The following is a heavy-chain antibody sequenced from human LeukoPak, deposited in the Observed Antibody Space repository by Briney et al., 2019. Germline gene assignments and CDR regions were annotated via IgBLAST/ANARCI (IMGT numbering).Heavy chain of an antibody. J-gene: IGHJ4*02. CDR3: AKDASIAVAGIDY. V-gene: IGHV3-9*01. CDR1: GFTFDDYA. CDR2: ISWNSGSI. Sequence: GRSLRLSCAASGFTFDDYAMHWVRQAPGKGLEWVSGISWNSGSIGYADSVKGRFTISRDNAKNSLYLQMNSLRAEDTALYYCAKDASIAVAGIDYWGQGTLVTVSS. D-gene: IGHD6-19*01.